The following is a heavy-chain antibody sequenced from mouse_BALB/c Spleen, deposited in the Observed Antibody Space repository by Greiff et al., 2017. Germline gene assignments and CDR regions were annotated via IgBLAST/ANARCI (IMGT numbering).Heavy chain of an antibody. CDR2: IWSGGST. J-gene: IGHJ1*01. CDR1: GFSLTSYG. CDR3: ATYGSRRYFDV. D-gene: IGHD1-1*01. V-gene: IGHV2-2*02. Sequence: QVQLKESGPGLVQPSQSLSITCTVSGFSLTSYGVHWVRQSPGMGLEWLGVIWSGGSTDYNAAFISRLSISKDNSKSQVFFKMNSLQANDTAIYYCATYGSRRYFDVWGAGTTVTVSS.